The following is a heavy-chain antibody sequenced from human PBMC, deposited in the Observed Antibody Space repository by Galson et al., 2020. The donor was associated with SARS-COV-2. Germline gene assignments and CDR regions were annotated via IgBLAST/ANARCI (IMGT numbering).Heavy chain of an antibody. V-gene: IGHV4-59*08. D-gene: IGHD3-22*01. J-gene: IGHJ3*02. CDR2: IFYIGNT. CDR3: ARTRSSAYYDAFDI. Sequence: ETSETLSLTCTVSGDSINSYYWSWIRQSPGKGLEWSGYIFYIGNTNYNPSLKSRVTISVDKSKNQFFLKLTSVTAADTAVYFCARTRSSAYYDAFDIWGQGAMVTVSS. CDR1: GDSINSYY.